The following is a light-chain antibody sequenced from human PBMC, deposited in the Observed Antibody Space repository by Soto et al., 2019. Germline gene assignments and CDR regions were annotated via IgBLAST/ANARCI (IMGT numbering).Light chain of an antibody. V-gene: IGLV2-14*01. CDR2: DVS. CDR1: SSDVGNYNY. J-gene: IGLJ2*01. Sequence: QSVLTQPASVSGSPGQSITISCTGTSSDVGNYNYVSWYQQRPGKAPTLMIYDVSNRPSGVSNRFSASKSGNTASLIISGLQAEDEADYYCSSYTSTSSLVFGGGTKLTVL. CDR3: SSYTSTSSLV.